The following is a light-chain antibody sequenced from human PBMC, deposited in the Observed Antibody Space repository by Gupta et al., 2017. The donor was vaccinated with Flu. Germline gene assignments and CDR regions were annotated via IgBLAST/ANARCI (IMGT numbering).Light chain of an antibody. CDR3: QTWGSGVRV. V-gene: IGLV4-69*01. CDR1: SGHSSYT. CDR2: VNSDGSH. Sequence: SGHSSYTIAWHQQQPEKGPRYLMKVNSDGSHTKGDGIPDRFSGSSSGAERYLTISSLQSGDEADYYCQTWGSGVRVFGGGTKLTVL. J-gene: IGLJ3*02.